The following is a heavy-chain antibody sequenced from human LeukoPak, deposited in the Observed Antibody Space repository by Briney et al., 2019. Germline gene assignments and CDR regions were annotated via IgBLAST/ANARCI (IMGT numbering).Heavy chain of an antibody. Sequence: SETLSLTCAVSGGSISSNNWWGWVRQPPGKGLEWIGEIYHSGSPNYNPSLKSRVTISVDKSRNHFSLNLSSVTAADTAVYYCARDGADCSSTSCYAFDIWGQGTMVTVSS. CDR2: IYHSGSP. J-gene: IGHJ3*02. CDR3: ARDGADCSSTSCYAFDI. V-gene: IGHV4-4*02. D-gene: IGHD2-2*01. CDR1: GGSISSNNW.